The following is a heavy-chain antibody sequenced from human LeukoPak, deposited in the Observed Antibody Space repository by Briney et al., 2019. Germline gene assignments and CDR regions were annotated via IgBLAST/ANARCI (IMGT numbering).Heavy chain of an antibody. J-gene: IGHJ4*02. Sequence: QPGGSLRLSCAASGFTFSSYWMSWDRQAPGKGLEWVANIKQDGSEKYYVDSVKGRFTISRGNAKNSLYLQMNSLRAEDTAVYYCARDPPRGRFPDYWGQGTLVTVSS. CDR2: IKQDGSEK. D-gene: IGHD3-10*01. CDR3: ARDPPRGRFPDY. V-gene: IGHV3-7*01. CDR1: GFTFSSYW.